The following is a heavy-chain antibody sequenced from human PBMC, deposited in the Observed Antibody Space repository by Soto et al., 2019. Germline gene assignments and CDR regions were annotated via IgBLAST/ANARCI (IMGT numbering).Heavy chain of an antibody. V-gene: IGHV3-30-3*01. CDR3: ARDRHVDTAMVRYYYYGMDV. CDR2: ISYDGSNK. Sequence: PGGSLRLSCAASGFTFSSYAMHWVRQAPCKGLEWVAVISYDGSNKYYADSVKGRFTISRDNSKNTLYLQMNSLRAEDTAVYYCARDRHVDTAMVRYYYYGMDVWGQGTTVTVSS. J-gene: IGHJ6*02. D-gene: IGHD5-18*01. CDR1: GFTFSSYA.